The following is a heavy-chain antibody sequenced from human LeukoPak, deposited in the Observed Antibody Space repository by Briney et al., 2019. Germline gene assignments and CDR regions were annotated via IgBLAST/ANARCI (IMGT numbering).Heavy chain of an antibody. J-gene: IGHJ3*02. CDR3: AKVPCSSGWRGAFDI. CDR1: GFTFRSYG. Sequence: GGSLRLSCAASGFTFRSYGMHWVRQAPGKGLEWVAIIWYDGSNKYYADSVKGRFTISRDNSKNTLYLQMNSLRAEDTAVYYCAKVPCSSGWRGAFDIWGQGTMVTVSS. D-gene: IGHD6-19*01. V-gene: IGHV3-33*06. CDR2: IWYDGSNK.